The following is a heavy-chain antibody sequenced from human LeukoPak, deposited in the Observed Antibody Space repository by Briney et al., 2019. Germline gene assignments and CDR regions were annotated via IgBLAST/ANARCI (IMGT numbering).Heavy chain of an antibody. CDR2: IYYSGTT. CDR1: GGSISSSNYY. D-gene: IGHD3-16*01. CDR3: ARHLGGGIYFDY. V-gene: IGHV4-61*05. Sequence: PSETLSLTCTVSGGSISSSNYYWGWIRQPPGKGLEWIGFIYYSGTTNYNPSLKSRVTISVDTSKNQFSLNLSSVTAADTAVYYCARHLGGGIYFDYWGQGTLVTVSS. J-gene: IGHJ4*02.